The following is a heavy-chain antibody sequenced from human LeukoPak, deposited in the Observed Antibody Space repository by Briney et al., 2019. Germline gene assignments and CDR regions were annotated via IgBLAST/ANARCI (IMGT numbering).Heavy chain of an antibody. Sequence: GGSLRLSCAASGFTFSRHWMSWVREAPGKGLERVAHMNQDGSAIYSVDSVKGRFTISRDNDKNSLYLQMNGLTVADTAVYYCARTVPGYPDDYFDYWGQGTLVTVSS. CDR2: MNQDGSAI. J-gene: IGHJ4*02. CDR1: GFTFSRHW. D-gene: IGHD6-19*01. CDR3: ARTVPGYPDDYFDY. V-gene: IGHV3-7*01.